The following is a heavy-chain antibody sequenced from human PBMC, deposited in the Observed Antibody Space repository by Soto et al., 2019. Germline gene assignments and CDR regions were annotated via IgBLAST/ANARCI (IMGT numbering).Heavy chain of an antibody. CDR2: ISGSGGST. CDR1: GFTFSSYA. J-gene: IGHJ4*02. CDR3: AKDQLDCSGGSCQG. Sequence: GGSLRLSCAASGFTFSSYAMSWVRQAPRKGLEWVSAISGSGGSTYYADSVKGRFTISRDNSKNTLYLQMNSLRAEDTAVYYCAKDQLDCSGGSCQGWGQGTLVTVSS. D-gene: IGHD2-15*01. V-gene: IGHV3-23*01.